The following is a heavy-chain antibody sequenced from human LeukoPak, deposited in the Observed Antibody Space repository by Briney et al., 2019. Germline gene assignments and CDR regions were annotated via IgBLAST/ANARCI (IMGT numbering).Heavy chain of an antibody. CDR1: GYTFTGYY. Sequence: ASVKVSCKASGYTFTGYYMHWVRQAAGQGGEWRGWINPNSGGTNYAQKFQGRVTITRDTSISTAYMELSRLRSDDTAVYYCARLVIVVDDDYWGQGTLVTVSS. CDR3: ARLVIVVDDDY. CDR2: INPNSGGT. V-gene: IGHV1-2*02. D-gene: IGHD3-22*01. J-gene: IGHJ4*02.